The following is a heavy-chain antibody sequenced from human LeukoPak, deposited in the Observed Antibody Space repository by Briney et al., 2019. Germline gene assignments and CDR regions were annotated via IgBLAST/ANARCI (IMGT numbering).Heavy chain of an antibody. V-gene: IGHV4-34*01. D-gene: IGHD2-2*03. Sequence: SETLSLTCAVYGESFSGYYWSWIRQSPGKGLEWIGEITHSGSTSYNPSLNSRVTISVDASKSQFSLKLSSVTAADTAVYYCARGSLDSFLAVPTPKRYYYYYMDVWGKGTTVTVSS. CDR2: ITHSGST. CDR1: GESFSGYY. J-gene: IGHJ6*03. CDR3: ARGSLDSFLAVPTPKRYYYYYMDV.